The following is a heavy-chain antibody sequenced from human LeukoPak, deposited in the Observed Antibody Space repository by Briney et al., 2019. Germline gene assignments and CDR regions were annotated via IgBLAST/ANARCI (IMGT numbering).Heavy chain of an antibody. CDR2: INPNSGGT. V-gene: IGHV1-2*02. Sequence: ASVKLFCKASGYTFTGYYMHWVRQAPGQGLEWMGWINPNSGGTNYAQKFQGRVTMTRDTSISTAYMELSRLRSDDTAVYYCARIRLTTDAFDIWGQGTMVTVSS. J-gene: IGHJ3*02. CDR3: ARIRLTTDAFDI. D-gene: IGHD4-17*01. CDR1: GYTFTGYY.